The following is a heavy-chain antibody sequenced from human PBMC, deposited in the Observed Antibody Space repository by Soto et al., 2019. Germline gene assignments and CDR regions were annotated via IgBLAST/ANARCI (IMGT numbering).Heavy chain of an antibody. CDR1: GGTFSSYA. Sequence: QVQLVQSGAEVKKPGSSVNVSCKASGGTFSSYAISWVRQAPGQGLEWMGGIIPIFGTANYAPKFQGRGTISADESTSTAYMELSSLRSEDTAVYYCARDRPALLLTYYGMDVWGQGTTVTVSS. CDR2: IIPIFGTA. D-gene: IGHD2-15*01. J-gene: IGHJ6*02. CDR3: ARDRPALLLTYYGMDV. V-gene: IGHV1-69*01.